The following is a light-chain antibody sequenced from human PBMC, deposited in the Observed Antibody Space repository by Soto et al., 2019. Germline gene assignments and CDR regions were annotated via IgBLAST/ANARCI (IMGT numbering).Light chain of an antibody. V-gene: IGKV2-28*01. CDR1: QSLLHSNGYNY. J-gene: IGKJ4*01. Sequence: ETVMTQSPLSLPVTPGEPASISCRSSQSLLHSNGYNYLDWYLQKPGQSPQLLIYLGSNRASGVPDRFSGSGSGTDFTLKISRVEAEDVGVYYCMQALHTPLTFGGGTKVEIK. CDR2: LGS. CDR3: MQALHTPLT.